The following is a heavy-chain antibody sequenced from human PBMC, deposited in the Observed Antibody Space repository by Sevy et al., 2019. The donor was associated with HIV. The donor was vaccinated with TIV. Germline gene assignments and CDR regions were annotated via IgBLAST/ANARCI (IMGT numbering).Heavy chain of an antibody. J-gene: IGHJ4*02. CDR1: GFTFSSYG. D-gene: IGHD3-3*01. CDR2: ISYDGSNK. V-gene: IGHV3-30*18. Sequence: GGSLRLSCTASGFTFSSYGMHWVRQAPGKGLEWVAVISYDGSNKYYADSVEGRFTISRDNSKNTLYLQMNSLRAEDTAVYYCAKDAVIGYDIWSGYYTYFDYWGQGTLVTVSS. CDR3: AKDAVIGYDIWSGYYTYFDY.